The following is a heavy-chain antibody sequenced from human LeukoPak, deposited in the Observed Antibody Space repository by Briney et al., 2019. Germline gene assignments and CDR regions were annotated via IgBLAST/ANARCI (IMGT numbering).Heavy chain of an antibody. V-gene: IGHV4-59*08. Sequence: SETLSLTCTVSGGSISSYYWSWIRQPPGKGLEWIGYIYYSGSTNYNPFLKSRVTISVDTSKNQFSLKLSSVTAADTAVYYCARHVLGLRPLSLDPWGQGTLVTVSS. CDR2: IYYSGST. J-gene: IGHJ5*02. D-gene: IGHD1-7*01. CDR3: ARHVLGLRPLSLDP. CDR1: GGSISSYY.